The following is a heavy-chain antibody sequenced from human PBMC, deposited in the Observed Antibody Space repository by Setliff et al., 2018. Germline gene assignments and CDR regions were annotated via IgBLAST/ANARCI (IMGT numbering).Heavy chain of an antibody. Sequence: PSETLSLTCTVSGGSISSYSWSWIRQPPGKGLELIGEINHTGSTNYNPSLKSRVTISEDMSENQISLKLNPVTAADTAVYYCVRTFNGSPADRWGQGTLVTVSS. CDR3: VRTFNGSPADR. J-gene: IGHJ5*02. CDR1: GGSISSYS. D-gene: IGHD2-2*01. CDR2: INHTGST. V-gene: IGHV4-34*01.